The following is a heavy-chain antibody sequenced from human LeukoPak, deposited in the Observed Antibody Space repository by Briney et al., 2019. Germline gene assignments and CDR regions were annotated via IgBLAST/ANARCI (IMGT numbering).Heavy chain of an antibody. CDR2: IYYSGST. CDR3: ARVSSGWYPYYFDY. V-gene: IGHV4-59*01. CDR1: GGSISSYY. J-gene: IGHJ4*02. D-gene: IGHD6-19*01. Sequence: PSETLSLTCTVSGGSISSYYWSWIRQPPGKGLEWIGYIYYSGSTNYNPSLKSRVTISVDTSKNRFSLKLSSVTAADTAVYYCARVSSGWYPYYFDYWGQGTLVTVSS.